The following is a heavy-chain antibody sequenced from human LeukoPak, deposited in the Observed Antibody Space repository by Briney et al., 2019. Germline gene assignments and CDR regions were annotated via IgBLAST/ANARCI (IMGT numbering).Heavy chain of an antibody. CDR3: ARRMPRYSYGYRYFDY. D-gene: IGHD5-18*01. J-gene: IGHJ4*02. V-gene: IGHV4-34*01. Sequence: PSETLSLTCAVYGGSFSGYYWSWIRQPPGKELEWIGEINHSGSTNYNPSLKSRVTISVDTSKNQFSLKLSSVTAADTAVYYCARRMPRYSYGYRYFDYWGQGTLVTVSS. CDR2: INHSGST. CDR1: GGSFSGYY.